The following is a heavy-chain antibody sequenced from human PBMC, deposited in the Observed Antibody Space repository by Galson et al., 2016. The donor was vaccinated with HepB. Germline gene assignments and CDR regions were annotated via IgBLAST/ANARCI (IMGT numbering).Heavy chain of an antibody. CDR3: AREGGWEAENAFDI. CDR2: ISTSSSYI. J-gene: IGHJ3*02. CDR1: GFTFSDYY. Sequence: SLRLSCAASGFTFSDYYMSWIRQAPGKGLEWVSYISTSSSYINYADSVKGRFTISRDNAKNSLYLQMNSLRAEDTAVYYCAREGGWEAENAFDIWGQGTMVTVSS. V-gene: IGHV3-11*06. D-gene: IGHD1-26*01.